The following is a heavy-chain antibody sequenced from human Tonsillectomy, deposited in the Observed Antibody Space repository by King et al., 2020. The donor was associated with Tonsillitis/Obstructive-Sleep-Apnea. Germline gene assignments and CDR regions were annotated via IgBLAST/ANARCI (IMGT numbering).Heavy chain of an antibody. V-gene: IGHV4-39*01. CDR2: IYYSGIT. Sequence: QLQESGPGLVKPSETLSLTCGVSGGSISSNSYYWSWIRQPPGKGLEWIGSIYYSGITYYNPSLESRVAISVDTSKNQFSLKLSSVTAADTAVYYCARQSRDSYRGDYYYFMDVWGKGTTVTVSS. J-gene: IGHJ6*03. D-gene: IGHD2-21*02. CDR3: ARQSRDSYRGDYYYFMDV. CDR1: GGSISSNSYY.